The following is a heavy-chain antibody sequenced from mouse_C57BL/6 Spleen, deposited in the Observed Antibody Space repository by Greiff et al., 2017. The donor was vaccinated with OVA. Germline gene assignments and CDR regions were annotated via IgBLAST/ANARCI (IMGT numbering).Heavy chain of an antibody. CDR2: IYPGSGNT. Sequence: QVQLKESGPELVKPGASVKISCKASGYTFTDYYINWVKQRPGQGLEWIGWIYPGSGNTKYNQKFKGKATLTVDTSSSTAYMELSSLTSEDSAVAVCARGGGYYSYPNFDYWGKGTTLTVSS. CDR3: ARGGGYYSYPNFDY. V-gene: IGHV1-84*01. J-gene: IGHJ2*01. CDR1: GYTFTDYY. D-gene: IGHD2-12*01.